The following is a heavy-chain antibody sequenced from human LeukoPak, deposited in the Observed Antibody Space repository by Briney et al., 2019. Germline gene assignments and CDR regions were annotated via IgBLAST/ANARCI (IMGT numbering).Heavy chain of an antibody. V-gene: IGHV1-18*01. CDR2: ISGYNGNT. Sequence: ASVKVSCTASGYTFPNYGISWVRQAPGQGLEWMGWISGYNGNTNYGQKVQGRVTMTTDTSTSTAYMELRSLRSDDTAVYYCARETRKRYYDEYFGMDVWGQGTTVTVSS. D-gene: IGHD3-9*01. CDR3: ARETRKRYYDEYFGMDV. J-gene: IGHJ6*02. CDR1: GYTFPNYG.